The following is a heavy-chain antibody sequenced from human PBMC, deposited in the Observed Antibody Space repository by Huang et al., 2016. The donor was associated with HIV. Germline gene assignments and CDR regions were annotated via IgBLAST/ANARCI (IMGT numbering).Heavy chain of an antibody. CDR3: ARDPYYINRWKRNDASFL. CDR2: ISSDRPDP. D-gene: IGHD3-9*01. Sequence: QVKLVQSGGEVMQPGASVRVSCQASGYDFGSYGMSWVRQAPGQGRVWLVRISSDRPDPTSSPKSQGRITTTPDTSTTTTYMELGSLRSDDTAMYYCARDPYYINRWKRNDASFLWGQGTMITVSS. J-gene: IGHJ3*01. V-gene: IGHV1-18*01. CDR1: GYDFGSYG.